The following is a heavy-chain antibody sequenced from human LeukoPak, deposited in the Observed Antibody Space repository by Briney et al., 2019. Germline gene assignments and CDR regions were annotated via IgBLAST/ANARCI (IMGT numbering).Heavy chain of an antibody. D-gene: IGHD6-13*01. CDR3: ARVDGAANYFDY. Sequence: GGSLRLSCAESGFTFSSYGMQWVRQAPGKELEWVAVIWYDGSNKYYADSVKGRFTISRDNSKNTLYLQMNSLRVEDTAVYYCARVDGAANYFDYWGQGTLVTVSS. V-gene: IGHV3-33*01. CDR2: IWYDGSNK. J-gene: IGHJ4*02. CDR1: GFTFSSYG.